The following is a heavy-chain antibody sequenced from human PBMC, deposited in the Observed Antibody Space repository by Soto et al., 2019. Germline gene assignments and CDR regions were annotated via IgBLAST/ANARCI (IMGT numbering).Heavy chain of an antibody. CDR3: ARVSAVAAVIGYYGTDV. J-gene: IGHJ6*02. V-gene: IGHV1-18*01. Sequence: ASVKVSCKASGYTFTSYVISWVRQAPGQGLEWMGWISAYNGNTNYAQKLQGRVTMTTDTSTSTAYMELRSLRSDDTAVYYCARVSAVAAVIGYYGTDVWGQGTTVTVSS. D-gene: IGHD6-19*01. CDR1: GYTFTSYV. CDR2: ISAYNGNT.